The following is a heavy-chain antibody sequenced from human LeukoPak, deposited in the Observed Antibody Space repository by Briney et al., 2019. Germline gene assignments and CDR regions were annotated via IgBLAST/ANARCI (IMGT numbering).Heavy chain of an antibody. Sequence: PSETLSLTCTVSGVSINTYYASWIRQAPGKGLEFIGFIYNVGNTNYNPSLKSRATISVDTSNNQFSLRLTSVTAADTAMYYCAAGPWELDFWGQGTLVTVSS. V-gene: IGHV4-4*09. CDR1: GVSINTYY. CDR3: AAGPWELDF. J-gene: IGHJ4*02. D-gene: IGHD1-26*01. CDR2: IYNVGNT.